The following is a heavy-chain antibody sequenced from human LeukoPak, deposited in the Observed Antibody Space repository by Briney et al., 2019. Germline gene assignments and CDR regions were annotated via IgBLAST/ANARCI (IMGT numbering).Heavy chain of an antibody. CDR2: ISSDSTYI. CDR1: GFTFSTYT. D-gene: IGHD2-15*01. CDR3: ARDHGSGSTDYFDS. Sequence: GGSLRLSCAASGFTFSTYTMNWVRQIPGRGLEWVSCISSDSTYIHYADSVKGRFTISRDSAKKSLSLEMNSLRAEDTAVYYCARDHGSGSTDYFDSWGQGTLVTVSA. V-gene: IGHV3-21*01. J-gene: IGHJ4*02.